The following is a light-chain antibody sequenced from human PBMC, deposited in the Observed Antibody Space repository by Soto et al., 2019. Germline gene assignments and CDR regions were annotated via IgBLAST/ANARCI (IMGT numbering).Light chain of an antibody. CDR3: QQFDDSLPKLT. Sequence: EIVMTQSPATLSVSPGERATLSCRASQSVSSNLAWYQQKPGQAPSLLIHGASSRATGIPDRFSGSGSGTDFTLTISRLEPEDFAVYYCQQFDDSLPKLTFGGGTKVEIK. CDR2: GAS. CDR1: QSVSSN. V-gene: IGKV3-20*01. J-gene: IGKJ4*01.